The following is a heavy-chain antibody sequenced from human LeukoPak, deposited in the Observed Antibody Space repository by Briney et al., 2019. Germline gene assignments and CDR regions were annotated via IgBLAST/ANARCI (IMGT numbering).Heavy chain of an antibody. CDR3: ARAVGYCSSTSCYPKYSWFDP. V-gene: IGHV4-39*07. CDR1: GGSISSSSYY. D-gene: IGHD2-2*01. Sequence: SETLSLTCTVSGGSISSSSYYWGWIRQPPGKGLEWIGSIYYSGSTYYNPSLKSRVTISVDTSKNPSSLKLSSVTDADTAVYYCARAVGYCSSTSCYPKYSWFDPWGQGALVTVSS. CDR2: IYYSGST. J-gene: IGHJ5*02.